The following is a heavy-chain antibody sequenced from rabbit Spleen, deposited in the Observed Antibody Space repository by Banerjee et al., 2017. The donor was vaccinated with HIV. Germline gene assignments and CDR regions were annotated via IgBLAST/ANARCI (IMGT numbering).Heavy chain of an antibody. D-gene: IGHD7-1*01. CDR2: IDAGSSGST. CDR3: ARERPGYGLGYYGMDL. J-gene: IGHJ6*01. V-gene: IGHV1S40*01. CDR1: GIDFSGKHF. Sequence: QSLEESGGDLIKPGASLTLTCIASGIDFSGKHFMCWVRQAPGKGLEWIACIDAGSSGSTYYASWAKGRFTISKTSSPTVTLQMTSLTAADTATYFCARERPGYGLGYYGMDLWGPGTLVTVS.